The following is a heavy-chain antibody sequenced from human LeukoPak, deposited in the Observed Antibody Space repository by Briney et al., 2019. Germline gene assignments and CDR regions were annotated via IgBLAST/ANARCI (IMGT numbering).Heavy chain of an antibody. CDR1: GGSISSYY. CDR3: ARLTYYDILTGYYFDY. CDR2: IYYSGST. D-gene: IGHD3-9*01. V-gene: IGHV4-59*01. Sequence: SETLSFTCTVSGGSISSYYWSWIRQPPGQGLEWIGYIYYSGSTNYNPSLKSRVTISVDTSKNQFSLKLSSVTAADTAVYYCARLTYYDILTGYYFDYWGQGTLVTVSS. J-gene: IGHJ4*02.